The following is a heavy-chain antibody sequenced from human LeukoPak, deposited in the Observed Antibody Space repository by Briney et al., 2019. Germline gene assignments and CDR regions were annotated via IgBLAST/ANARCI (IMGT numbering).Heavy chain of an antibody. CDR2: IYSGGST. D-gene: IGHD6-19*01. J-gene: IGHJ4*02. Sequence: AGGSLRLSCAASGFTVSSNYMSWVRQAPGKGLEWVSVIYSGGSTYYADSVKGRFTISRDNSKNTLYLQMNGLRAEDTAVYYCARAAEQWLLTFDYWGQGTLVTVSS. CDR3: ARAAEQWLLTFDY. CDR1: GFTVSSNY. V-gene: IGHV3-53*01.